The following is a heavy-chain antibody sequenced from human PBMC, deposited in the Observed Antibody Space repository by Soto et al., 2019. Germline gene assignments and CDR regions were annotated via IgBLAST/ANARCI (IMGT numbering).Heavy chain of an antibody. CDR2: ISYDGSNK. J-gene: IGHJ6*02. CDR1: GFTFSSYG. Sequence: PGGSLRLSCAASGFTFSSYGMHWVRQAPGKGLEWVAVISYDGSNKYYADSVKGRFTISRDNSKNTLYLQMNSLRAEDTAVYYCAKDGALTTVTTGPYYYYYGMDVWGQGTTVTVSS. V-gene: IGHV3-30*18. D-gene: IGHD4-4*01. CDR3: AKDGALTTVTTGPYYYYYGMDV.